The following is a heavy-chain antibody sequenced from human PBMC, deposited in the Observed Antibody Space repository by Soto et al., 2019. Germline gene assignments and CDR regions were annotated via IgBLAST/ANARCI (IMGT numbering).Heavy chain of an antibody. J-gene: IGHJ4*02. CDR2: ISSSSSYI. V-gene: IGHV3-21*01. CDR1: GFTFSSYS. Sequence: GGSLRLSCAASGFTFSSYSMNWVRQAPGKGLEWVSSISSSSSYIYYADSVKGRFTISRDNAKNSLYLQMNSLRAEDTAVYYCARDRDTAMVHFDYWGRGTLVTVSS. CDR3: ARDRDTAMVHFDY. D-gene: IGHD5-18*01.